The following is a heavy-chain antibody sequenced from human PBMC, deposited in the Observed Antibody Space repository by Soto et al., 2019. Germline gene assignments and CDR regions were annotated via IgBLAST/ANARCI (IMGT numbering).Heavy chain of an antibody. Sequence: QVQLMQSGAEVKQPGSSVKVSCKASGGTFSTSAISWVRQAPGEGLEWVGGIMPVFATPDYAQKFQGRVTISADESTTTAYLELTSLTTDDTAVYYCARDKDRQQLGGNYYYILDVWGHGTAITVSS. D-gene: IGHD3-3*02. CDR1: GGTFSTSA. CDR2: IMPVFATP. CDR3: ARDKDRQQLGGNYYYILDV. J-gene: IGHJ6*02. V-gene: IGHV1-69*12.